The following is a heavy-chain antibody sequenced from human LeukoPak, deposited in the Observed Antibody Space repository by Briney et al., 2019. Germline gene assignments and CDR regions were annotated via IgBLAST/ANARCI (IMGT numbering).Heavy chain of an antibody. CDR1: GGSFSSYY. V-gene: IGHV4-34*01. D-gene: IGHD4-17*01. Sequence: SETLSLTCAVYGGSFSSYYWSWIRQPPGNGLEWIVEINHSGRTNYNPSLKSRVTTSVDTTNNQFSLQLSPVTAADTAVYYCARVGNTVTTIWANAFDIWGQGTMVTVSS. CDR3: ARVGNTVTTIWANAFDI. J-gene: IGHJ3*02. CDR2: INHSGRT.